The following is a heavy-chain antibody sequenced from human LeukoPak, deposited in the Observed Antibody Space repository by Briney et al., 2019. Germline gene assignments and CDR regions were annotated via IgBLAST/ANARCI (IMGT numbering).Heavy chain of an antibody. Sequence: ASVKVSCKASGYTFISYDINWVRQATGQGLEWMGWMNPNSGNTGYAQKFQGRVTMTRNTSISTAYMELSSLRSEDTAVYYCARGDFIAVVGTDYYYGMDVWGQGTTVTVSS. CDR3: ARGDFIAVVGTDYYYGMDV. V-gene: IGHV1-8*01. CDR1: GYTFISYD. D-gene: IGHD6-19*01. J-gene: IGHJ6*02. CDR2: MNPNSGNT.